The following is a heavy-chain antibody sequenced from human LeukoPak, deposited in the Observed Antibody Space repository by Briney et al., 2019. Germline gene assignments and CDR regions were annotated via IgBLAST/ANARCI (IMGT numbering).Heavy chain of an antibody. CDR3: AKDRVMGTSYMDV. CDR2: VSGSGGST. CDR1: GFTFTSYA. J-gene: IGHJ6*03. D-gene: IGHD2-8*01. V-gene: IGHV3-23*01. Sequence: PGVSLRLSCAASGFTFTSYAMSWVSQAPGKGLEWVSAVSGSGGSTYYADSVKGRFTISRDNSKNTLYLQMNSLRAEDTAVYYCAKDRVMGTSYMDVWGKGTTVTVSS.